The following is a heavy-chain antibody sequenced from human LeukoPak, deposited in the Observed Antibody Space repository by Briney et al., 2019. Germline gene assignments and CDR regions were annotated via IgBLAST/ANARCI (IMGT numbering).Heavy chain of an antibody. D-gene: IGHD6-19*01. Sequence: ASVYVSCKASGYTFTSYGISWVRQAPGQGLEWMGWISAYNGNTNYAQKLQGRVTMTTDTSTSTAYMELRSLRSDDTAVYYCARDHKTTLIAVAGYWGQGTLVTVSS. J-gene: IGHJ4*02. CDR2: ISAYNGNT. CDR1: GYTFTSYG. CDR3: ARDHKTTLIAVAGY. V-gene: IGHV1-18*01.